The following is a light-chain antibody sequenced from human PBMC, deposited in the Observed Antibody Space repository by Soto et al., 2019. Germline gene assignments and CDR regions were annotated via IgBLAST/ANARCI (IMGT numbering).Light chain of an antibody. V-gene: IGKV1-5*01. CDR2: AAS. CDR1: QSISSW. Sequence: DIQMTQSPSTLSASVGDRVTITCRASQSISSWLAWYQQKPGKAPKLLIYAASALQSGVPSWFSGSGSGTNSTLTVSSLQPEDVATYYCQQYNTYWTFGQGTKVDIK. CDR3: QQYNTYWT. J-gene: IGKJ1*01.